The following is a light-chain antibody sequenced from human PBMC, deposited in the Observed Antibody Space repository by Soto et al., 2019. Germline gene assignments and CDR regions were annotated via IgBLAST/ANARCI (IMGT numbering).Light chain of an antibody. V-gene: IGKV1-8*01. J-gene: IGKJ1*01. CDR3: KQYYSYPAT. CDR2: AAS. CDR1: QGINSY. Sequence: AIRMTQSPSSLSASTGDRVTITCRASQGINSYLAWYQQKPGKAPKLLIYAASTLQSGVPSRFSGSGSGTVFPLTIGCPQSEDFATYYCKQYYSYPATFAQGTKVKIK.